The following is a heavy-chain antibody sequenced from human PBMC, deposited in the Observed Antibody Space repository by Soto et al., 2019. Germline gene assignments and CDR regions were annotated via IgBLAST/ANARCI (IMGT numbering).Heavy chain of an antibody. CDR3: ARDQRVIAAAGPFDY. D-gene: IGHD6-13*01. CDR2: ISAYNGNT. J-gene: IGHJ4*02. CDR1: GATFTSYS. Sequence: ASEKGDCKASGATFTSYSKNWVRQAPGQGLEWMGWISAYNGNTNYAQKLQGRVTMTTDTSTSTAYMELRSLRSDDTAVYYCARDQRVIAAAGPFDYWGQGTLVTVSS. V-gene: IGHV1-18*01.